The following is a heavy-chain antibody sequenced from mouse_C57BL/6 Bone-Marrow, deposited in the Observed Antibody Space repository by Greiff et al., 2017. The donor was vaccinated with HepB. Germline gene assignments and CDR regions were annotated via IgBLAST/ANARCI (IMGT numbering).Heavy chain of an antibody. V-gene: IGHV1-81*01. CDR3: ARYGLPHWYFDV. D-gene: IGHD2-2*01. Sequence: VQLQQSGAELARPGASVKLSCKASGYTFTSYGISWVKQRTGQGLEWIGEIYPRSGNTYYNEKFKGKATLTADKSSSTAYMELRSLTSEDSAVYYCARYGLPHWYFDVWGTGTTVTVSS. CDR1: GYTFTSYG. J-gene: IGHJ1*03. CDR2: IYPRSGNT.